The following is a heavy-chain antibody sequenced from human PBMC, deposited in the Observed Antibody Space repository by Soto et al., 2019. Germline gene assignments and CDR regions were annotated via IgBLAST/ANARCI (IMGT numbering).Heavy chain of an antibody. D-gene: IGHD2-2*01. V-gene: IGHV1-69*01. CDR3: ARSQGSSTSLEIYYYYYYGMDV. CDR2: IIPISDTT. Sequence: QVQLVQSGAEVKKPGSSVKVSCKASGGTFSSYAISWVRQAPGRGLEWMGGIIPISDTTNYAQKFQGRVTITADESTSTAYMELSSLRYEDTAVYYCARSQGSSTSLEIYYYYYYGMDVWGQGTTVTVSS. J-gene: IGHJ6*02. CDR1: GGTFSSYA.